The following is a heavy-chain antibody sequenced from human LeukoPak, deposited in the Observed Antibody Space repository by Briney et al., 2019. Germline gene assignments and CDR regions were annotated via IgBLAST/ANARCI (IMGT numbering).Heavy chain of an antibody. CDR3: ARDDPQHCSSTSCSEGVGY. CDR1: GGSFSGYY. CDR2: INHSGST. J-gene: IGHJ4*02. Sequence: SSETLSLTCAVYGGSFSGYYWSWIRQPPGKGLEWIGEINHSGSTNYNPSLKSRVTISVDTSKNQFSLKLSSVTAADTAVYYCARDDPQHCSSTSCSEGVGYWGQGTLVTVPS. V-gene: IGHV4-34*01. D-gene: IGHD2-2*01.